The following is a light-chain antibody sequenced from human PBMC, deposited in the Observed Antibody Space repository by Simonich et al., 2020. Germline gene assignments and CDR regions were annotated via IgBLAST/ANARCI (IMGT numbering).Light chain of an antibody. CDR2: KAS. J-gene: IGKJ4*01. V-gene: IGKV1-5*03. CDR1: QSISSW. CDR3: QQYYSTPPLT. Sequence: DIQMTQSPSTLSASVGDRVTITCRASQSISSWLVWYQQKPGKAPKLLIYKASSLESGVPSRFSGSGSGTEFTLTISSLQPDDFATYYCQQYYSTPPLTFGGGTKVEIK.